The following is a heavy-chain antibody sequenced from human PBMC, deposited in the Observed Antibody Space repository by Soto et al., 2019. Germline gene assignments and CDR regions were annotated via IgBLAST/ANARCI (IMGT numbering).Heavy chain of an antibody. Sequence: EVQLVQSGGGLVQPGGSLRLSCAASGFTFSSSPISWVRQVPGKGLEWISAIRNDGGSMYYKESVKGRFTISRDNSKNTSSLRMKNLRAEDTAIYWSAFSSDWGQVALVIVSS. CDR3: AFSSD. V-gene: IGHV3-23*02. J-gene: IGHJ4*02. D-gene: IGHD2-2*01. CDR2: IRNDGGSM. CDR1: GFTFSSSP.